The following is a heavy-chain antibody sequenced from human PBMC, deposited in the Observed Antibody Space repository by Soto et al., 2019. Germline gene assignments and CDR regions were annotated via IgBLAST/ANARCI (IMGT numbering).Heavy chain of an antibody. CDR2: IIPIFGTA. CDR1: GDTFSSYA. V-gene: IGHV1-69*13. Sequence: SVKVSCKASGDTFSSYAISWVRQAPGQGLEWMGGIIPIFGTANYAQKFQGRVTITADESTSTAYMELSSLRSEDTAVYYCARDRDSGSYHHYYYYYYGMDVWGQGTTVTVSS. D-gene: IGHD1-26*01. CDR3: ARDRDSGSYHHYYYYYYGMDV. J-gene: IGHJ6*02.